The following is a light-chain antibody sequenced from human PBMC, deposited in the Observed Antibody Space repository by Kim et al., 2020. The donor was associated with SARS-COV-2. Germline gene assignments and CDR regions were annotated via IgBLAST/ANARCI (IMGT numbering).Light chain of an antibody. CDR1: QSLLHVAGKTY. Sequence: DTVMTQTPLSLSVTPGQPASISCKSNQSLLHVAGKTYLYWYLQRPGQSPQLLIYEVSSRFSGVPDRFSGAGSGTDFTLKISRVEAEDIGVYYCMQVLHLTYTFGQGTKLEIK. CDR3: MQVLHLTYT. CDR2: EVS. J-gene: IGKJ2*01. V-gene: IGKV2-29*02.